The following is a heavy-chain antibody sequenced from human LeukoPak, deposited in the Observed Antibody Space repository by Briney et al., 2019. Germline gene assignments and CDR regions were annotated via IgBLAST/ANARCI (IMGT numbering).Heavy chain of an antibody. J-gene: IGHJ4*02. D-gene: IGHD5-24*01. V-gene: IGHV4-39*01. CDR2: IYYSGST. CDR1: GGSISSSSYY. Sequence: SETLSLTCTVSGGSISSSSYYWGWIRQPPGKGLEWIGSIYYSGSTYYNPSLKSRVTISVDTSKNQFSLKLSSVTAADTAVYYCARGDGYNGNFDYWGQGTLVTVSS. CDR3: ARGDGYNGNFDY.